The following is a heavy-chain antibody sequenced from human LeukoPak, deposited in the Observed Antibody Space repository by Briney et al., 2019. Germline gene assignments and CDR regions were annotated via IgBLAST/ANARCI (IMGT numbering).Heavy chain of an antibody. Sequence: ASVKVSCKASGDIFTGYYMHWVRQAPGQGLEWMGWINPNSGGTNYAQKFQGRVTMTRDTSISTAYMELSRLRSDDTAVYYCARPRARSCWDNDPFDLWRQGTMVTVSS. CDR2: INPNSGGT. D-gene: IGHD6-19*01. CDR3: ARPRARSCWDNDPFDL. V-gene: IGHV1-2*02. CDR1: GDIFTGYY. J-gene: IGHJ3*01.